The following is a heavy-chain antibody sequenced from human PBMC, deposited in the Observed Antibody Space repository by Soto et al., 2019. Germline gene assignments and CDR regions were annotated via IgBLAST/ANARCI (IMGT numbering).Heavy chain of an antibody. CDR3: AKDTAPGFYDANGHLDY. CDR1: GISFDDYA. J-gene: IGHJ4*02. CDR2: INWDSGDI. D-gene: IGHD2-8*01. Sequence: SLRLSCVVSGISFDDYAMHWVRQVPGKGLEWVSGINWDSGDIGYADSVKGRFTISRDNAKNSLYLQMNSLKTEDTALYSCAKDTAPGFYDANGHLDYWGQGTPVTVSS. V-gene: IGHV3-9*01.